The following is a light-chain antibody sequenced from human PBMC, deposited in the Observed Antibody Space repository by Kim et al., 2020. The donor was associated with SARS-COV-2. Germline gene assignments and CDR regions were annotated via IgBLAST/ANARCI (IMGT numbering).Light chain of an antibody. CDR3: QTWGTGIHVV. CDR1: SGHSSYA. CDR2: LNSDGSH. Sequence: VKLTCTRSSGHSSYAIAWHQQQPEKGPRYLMKLNSDGSHSKGDGIPDRFSGSSSGAERYLTISSLQSEDEADYYCQTWGTGIHVVFGGGTQLTVL. V-gene: IGLV4-69*01. J-gene: IGLJ2*01.